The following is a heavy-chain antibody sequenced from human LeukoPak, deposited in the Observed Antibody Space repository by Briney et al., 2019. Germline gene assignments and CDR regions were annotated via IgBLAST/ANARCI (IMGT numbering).Heavy chain of an antibody. J-gene: IGHJ6*02. Sequence: ASVKVSCKASGYTFTGYYMHWVRQAPGQGLEWMGWINPNSGGTNYAQKFQGWVTMTRDTSISTAYMELSRLRSDDTAVYYCARTSQMVRGVKELYYYGMDVWGQGTTVTVSS. V-gene: IGHV1-2*04. CDR1: GYTFTGYY. CDR3: ARTSQMVRGVKELYYYGMDV. CDR2: INPNSGGT. D-gene: IGHD3-10*01.